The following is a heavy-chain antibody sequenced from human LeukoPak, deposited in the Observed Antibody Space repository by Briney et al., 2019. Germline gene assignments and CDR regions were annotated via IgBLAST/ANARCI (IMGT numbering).Heavy chain of an antibody. V-gene: IGHV3-9*01. D-gene: IGHD6-19*01. CDR3: AKTTAGYSSGRYPGWPVDY. J-gene: IGHJ4*02. Sequence: PGGSLRLSCVASGLNYDDYAMHWVRQAPGKGLEWVSGITWDSGTMVYADSVKGRFTISRDNSENTVYLQMNSLRADDTAVYYCAKTTAGYSSGRYPGWPVDYWGQGTLVTVSS. CDR2: ITWDSGTM. CDR1: GLNYDDYA.